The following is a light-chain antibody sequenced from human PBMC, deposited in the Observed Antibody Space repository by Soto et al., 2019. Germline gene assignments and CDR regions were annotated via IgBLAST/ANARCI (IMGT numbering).Light chain of an antibody. V-gene: IGLV1-40*01. CDR2: GNS. CDR3: QSYDTSLSASV. CDR1: SSNIGAGYD. J-gene: IGLJ2*01. Sequence: QSVLTQPPSVSGAPGQRITISCTGSSSNIGAGYDVHWYQQLLGTAPKLLIYGNSNRPSGVPDRFSGSKYGTSASLAITGLQAEDEADYYCQSYDTSLSASVFGGGTKLTVL.